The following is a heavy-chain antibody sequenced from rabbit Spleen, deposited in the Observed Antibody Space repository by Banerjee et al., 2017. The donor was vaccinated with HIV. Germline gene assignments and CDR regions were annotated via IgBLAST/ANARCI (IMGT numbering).Heavy chain of an antibody. Sequence: QEQLTETGGGLVQPGGSLTLSCKASGIDFTNYYITWVRQAPGKGLEWIACINAATGKPVYATWAKGRFTISRTSSTTVTLRMTSLTAADTATYFCARDLVGVIGWNFYLWGQGTLVTVS. CDR1: GIDFTNYY. J-gene: IGHJ4*01. D-gene: IGHD1-1*01. V-gene: IGHV1S45*01. CDR2: INAATGKP. CDR3: ARDLVGVIGWNFYL.